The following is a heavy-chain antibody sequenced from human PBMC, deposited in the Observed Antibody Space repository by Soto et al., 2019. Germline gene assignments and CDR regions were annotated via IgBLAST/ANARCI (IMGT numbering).Heavy chain of an antibody. J-gene: IGHJ6*02. Sequence: PGGSLRLSCAASGFTFSSYWMHWVRQAPGKGLVWVSRINSDGSSTSYADSVKGRFTISRDNAKNTLYLQMNSLRAEDTAVYYCARAPPLGIAAAGKPAGMDVWGQGTTVTVSS. D-gene: IGHD6-13*01. CDR1: GFTFSSYW. CDR2: INSDGSST. V-gene: IGHV3-74*01. CDR3: ARAPPLGIAAAGKPAGMDV.